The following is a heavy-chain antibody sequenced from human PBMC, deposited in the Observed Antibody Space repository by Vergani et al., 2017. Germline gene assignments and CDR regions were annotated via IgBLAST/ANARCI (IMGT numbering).Heavy chain of an antibody. J-gene: IGHJ6*03. Sequence: QVQLVQSGAEVKKPGSSVKVSCKASGGTFGTYGFNWVRQAPGQGLEWVGGIFPIYGIANYGRKFQGRVTITADEATSTLYMELGGLRSDDTAVYYCARAGEGYXSSTTCFFYYMDVWGKGTTVTGSS. CDR2: IFPIYGIA. V-gene: IGHV1-69*01. D-gene: IGHD2-2*01. CDR3: ARAGEGYXSSTTCFFYYMDV. CDR1: GGTFGTYG.